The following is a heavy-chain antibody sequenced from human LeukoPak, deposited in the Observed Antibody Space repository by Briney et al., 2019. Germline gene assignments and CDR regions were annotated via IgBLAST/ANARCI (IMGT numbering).Heavy chain of an antibody. CDR3: ARVGMFRFDP. CDR2: IYYSGST. D-gene: IGHD3-10*02. J-gene: IGHJ5*02. Sequence: PSETLSLTCTVSGGSISSYYWSWIRQPPGKGLEWIGYIYYSGSTNYNPSLKSRVTISVDTSKNQFSLKLSSVTAADTAVYHCARVGMFRFDPWGQGTLVTVSS. V-gene: IGHV4-59*01. CDR1: GGSISSYY.